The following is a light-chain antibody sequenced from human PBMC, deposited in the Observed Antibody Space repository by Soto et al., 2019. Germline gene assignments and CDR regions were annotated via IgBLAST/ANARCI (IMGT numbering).Light chain of an antibody. V-gene: IGLV2-14*01. Sequence: QSALTQPASVSGSPGQSITISCTGTSIDVGGYNYVSWYQHHPGKAPKLMIYGVTNRPSGVFNRFSGSKSGNTASLTISGLQPEDEADYYCTSYIHRRTLVVFGGGTQLTVL. J-gene: IGLJ2*01. CDR1: SIDVGGYNY. CDR3: TSYIHRRTLVV. CDR2: GVT.